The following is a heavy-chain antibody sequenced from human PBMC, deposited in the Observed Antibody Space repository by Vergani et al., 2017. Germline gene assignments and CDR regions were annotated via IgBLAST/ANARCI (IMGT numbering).Heavy chain of an antibody. V-gene: IGHV3-30-3*01. D-gene: IGHD6-19*01. J-gene: IGHJ4*02. CDR2: ISFDGTNE. CDR1: GFALNRHA. CDR3: ARDRWGRWLVPGFDY. Sequence: QVQLVESGGGVVQPGTSLRLSCVVSGFALNRHAMYWVRQAPGKGLEWVVGISFDGTNEYYPDLVKGRFTISRDIAKNTLYLQMNSLRAEDTAVYYCARDRWGRWLVPGFDYWGQGTLVTVSS.